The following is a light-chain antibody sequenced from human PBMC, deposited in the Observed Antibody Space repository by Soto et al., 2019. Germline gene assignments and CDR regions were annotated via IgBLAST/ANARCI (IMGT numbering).Light chain of an antibody. CDR2: KAS. CDR1: QSISSG. Sequence: DIQMTQSPSTLSASVGDRVTITCRASQSISSGLAWYQQKPGKAPKLLIYKASSLESGVPSRFSGSGSGTEFTLTISSLQPDDFATYYCQQYNSYVTVGGGTKVEIK. J-gene: IGKJ4*01. CDR3: QQYNSYVT. V-gene: IGKV1-5*03.